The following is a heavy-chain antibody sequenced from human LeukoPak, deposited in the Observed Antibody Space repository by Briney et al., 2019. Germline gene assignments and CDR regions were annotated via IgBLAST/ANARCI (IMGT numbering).Heavy chain of an antibody. Sequence: ASETLSLTCTVSGGSISSSSYYWGWNRQPPGKGLEWIGSIYYSGSTYYNPSLKSRVTISVDTSKNQFSLKLSSVTAADTAVYYCARSQYYDFWSSYGNWFDPWGQGTLVTVSS. CDR3: ARSQYYDFWSSYGNWFDP. J-gene: IGHJ5*02. CDR1: GGSISSSSYY. CDR2: IYYSGST. D-gene: IGHD3-3*01. V-gene: IGHV4-39*01.